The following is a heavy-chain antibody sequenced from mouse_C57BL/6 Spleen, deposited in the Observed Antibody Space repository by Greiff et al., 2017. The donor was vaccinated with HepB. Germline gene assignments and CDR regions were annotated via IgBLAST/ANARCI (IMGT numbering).Heavy chain of an antibody. V-gene: IGHV1-4*01. J-gene: IGHJ3*01. CDR3: ATITTVVAPFAD. D-gene: IGHD1-1*01. CDR2: INPSSGYT. CDR1: GYTFTSYT. Sequence: QVQLQQSGAELARPGASVKMSCKASGYTFTSYTMHWVKQRPGQGLEWIGYINPSSGYTKNNQKFKNKATLTADKSSSSAYMQLSSLPSEASAVYYCATITTVVAPFADWGQGTLVTVSA.